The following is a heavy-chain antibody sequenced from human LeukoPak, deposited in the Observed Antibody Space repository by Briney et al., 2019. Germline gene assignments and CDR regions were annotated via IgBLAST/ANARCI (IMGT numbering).Heavy chain of an antibody. CDR3: ARNDSSGYFDY. D-gene: IGHD3-22*01. CDR2: NCYSRST. Sequence: PSETLSLTCAVSDYSISSGDYWGWIRHPAGEGLEWIGSNCYSRSTHYSPSLKSRVTISVDTSKNQFSLKLRSVTAADTALYYCARNDSSGYFDYWGQGTLVTVSS. CDR1: DYSISSGDY. J-gene: IGHJ4*02. V-gene: IGHV4-38-2*01.